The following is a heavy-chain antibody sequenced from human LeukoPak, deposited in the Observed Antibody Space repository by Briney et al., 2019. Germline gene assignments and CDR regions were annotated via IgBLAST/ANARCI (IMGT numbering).Heavy chain of an antibody. D-gene: IGHD5-12*01. V-gene: IGHV1-69*13. CDR3: AGEWAQRGYSGYDYEDYFDY. CDR1: GGTFSSYA. J-gene: IGHJ4*02. Sequence: SVKVSCKASGGTFSSYAISWVRQAPGQGLEWMGGIIPIFGTANYAQKFQGRVTITADESTSTAYMELSSLRSEDTAVYYCAGEWAQRGYSGYDYEDYFDYWGQGTLVTVSS. CDR2: IIPIFGTA.